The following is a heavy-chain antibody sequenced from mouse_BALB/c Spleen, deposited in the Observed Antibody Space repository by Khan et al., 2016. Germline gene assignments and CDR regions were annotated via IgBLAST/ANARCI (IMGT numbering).Heavy chain of an antibody. CDR1: GYSITSDYA. V-gene: IGHV3-2*02. CDR2: ISYSGST. CDR3: ASSNWDYAMDY. Sequence: VQLVESGPGLVKPSQSLSLTCTVTGYSITSDYAWNWIRQFPGNKLEWMGYISYSGSTSYNPSLKSRISITRDTSKNQFFLQLNSVTTEDTATXYCASSNWDYAMDYWGQGTSVTVSS. J-gene: IGHJ4*01. D-gene: IGHD4-1*01.